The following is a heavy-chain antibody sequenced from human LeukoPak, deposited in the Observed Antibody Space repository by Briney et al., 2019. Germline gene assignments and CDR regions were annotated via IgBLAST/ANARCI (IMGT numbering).Heavy chain of an antibody. CDR2: INPNNGDT. CDR1: GYTFTHYY. CDR3: AREGAVGVITLDDAFDI. J-gene: IGHJ3*02. V-gene: IGHV1-46*01. Sequence: GASVKVSCKAYGYTFTHYYIHWVRQAPGQGLEWVGWINPNNGDTTYAQKFQGRVTMTRDMSTSTVYMELSSLRSEDTAVYYCAREGAVGVITLDDAFDIWGQGTMVTVSS. D-gene: IGHD3-16*02.